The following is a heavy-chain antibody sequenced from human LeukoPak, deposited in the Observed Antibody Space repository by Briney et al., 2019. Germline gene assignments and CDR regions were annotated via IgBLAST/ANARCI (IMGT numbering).Heavy chain of an antibody. CDR2: ISSSSTI. V-gene: IGHV3-48*04. D-gene: IGHD3-22*01. Sequence: GGSLRPSCAASGLTFSSYSIDWVRQAPGKGLEWLSYISSSSTIYYADSVKGRFTISRDNAKNSVYLQMNSLRAEDTAVYYCARVWSSGYTKDYWGQGTLVTVSS. J-gene: IGHJ4*02. CDR1: GLTFSSYS. CDR3: ARVWSSGYTKDY.